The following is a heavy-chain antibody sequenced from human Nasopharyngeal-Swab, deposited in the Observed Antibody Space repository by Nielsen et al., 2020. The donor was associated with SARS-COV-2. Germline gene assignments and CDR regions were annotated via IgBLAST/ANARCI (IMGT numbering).Heavy chain of an antibody. J-gene: IGHJ4*02. D-gene: IGHD3-16*01. CDR3: VKDMSFGGLALDY. CDR2: IDWNSRSI. V-gene: IGHV3-9*01. CDR1: GFSFGDYA. Sequence: LSLTCAVSGFSFGDYAMHWVRQAPGKGLEWVSGIDWNSRSIGYADSVKGRFTVSRDNAKKSLYLQMNSLRADDTAFYYCVKDMSFGGLALDYWGQGTLVTVSS.